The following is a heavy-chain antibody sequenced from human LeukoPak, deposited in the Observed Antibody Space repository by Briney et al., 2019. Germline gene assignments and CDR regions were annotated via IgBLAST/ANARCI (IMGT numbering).Heavy chain of an antibody. Sequence: GGSLRLSCAASGFTFSSYGMHWVRQAPGKGLEWVAVISYDGSNKYYADSVKGRFTISRDNSKNTRYLQMNSLRAEDTAVYYCAKERFAVAGDFDYWGQGTLVSVSS. V-gene: IGHV3-30*18. CDR1: GFTFSSYG. D-gene: IGHD6-19*01. CDR3: AKERFAVAGDFDY. CDR2: ISYDGSNK. J-gene: IGHJ4*02.